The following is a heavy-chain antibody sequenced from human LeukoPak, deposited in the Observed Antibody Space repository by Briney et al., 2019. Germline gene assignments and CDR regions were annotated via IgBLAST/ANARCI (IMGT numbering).Heavy chain of an antibody. D-gene: IGHD5-24*01. V-gene: IGHV1-69*05. J-gene: IGHJ4*02. CDR3: ARGRDGYNYGTFDY. CDR1: GGTFSSYA. CDR2: IIPIIGTA. Sequence: SVKVSCKASGGTFSSYAISWVRQAPGQGLEWMGGIIPIIGTANYAQKFQGRVTITTDESTSTAYMELSSLRSEDTAVYYCARGRDGYNYGTFDYWGQGTLVTVSS.